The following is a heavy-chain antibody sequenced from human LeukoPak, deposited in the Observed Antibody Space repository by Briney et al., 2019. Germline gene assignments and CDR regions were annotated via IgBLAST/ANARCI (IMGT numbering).Heavy chain of an antibody. J-gene: IGHJ4*02. Sequence: SGGSLRLSCAASGFTFSSYWMSWVRQAPGKGLEWVANIKEDGSEKNYVDSVKGRFTISRDNAKNSVYLQLNSLRAADAAVYYCARDKIVGASRFDYWGQGTLVTVSS. CDR2: IKEDGSEK. CDR1: GFTFSSYW. V-gene: IGHV3-7*01. D-gene: IGHD1-26*01. CDR3: ARDKIVGASRFDY.